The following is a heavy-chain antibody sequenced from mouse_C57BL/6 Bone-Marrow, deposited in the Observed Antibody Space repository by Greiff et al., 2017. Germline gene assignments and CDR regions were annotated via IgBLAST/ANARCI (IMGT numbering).Heavy chain of an antibody. CDR2: IYPTSGRT. Sequence: QLQQPGAELVKPGASVKMSCKASGYTFTSYWITWVKQRPGQGLEWIGDIYPTSGRTNYNEKFKSKAILTVDTSSNTAYLQLSSLTSEDSAVFYCARSGPLGRSFDYWGQGTTLTVSS. D-gene: IGHD4-1*01. V-gene: IGHV1-55*01. CDR1: GYTFTSYW. J-gene: IGHJ2*01. CDR3: ARSGPLGRSFDY.